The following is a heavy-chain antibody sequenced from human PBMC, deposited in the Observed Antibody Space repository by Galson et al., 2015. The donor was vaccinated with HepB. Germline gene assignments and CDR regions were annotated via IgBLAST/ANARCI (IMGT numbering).Heavy chain of an antibody. CDR2: ISYDGSNK. V-gene: IGHV3-30-3*01. D-gene: IGHD4-23*01. CDR3: ARDYGGNSGAFDI. J-gene: IGHJ3*02. CDR1: GFTFSSYA. Sequence: SLRLSCAASGFTFSSYAMHWVRQAPGKGLEWVAVISYDGSNKYYADSVKGRFTISRDNSKNTLYLQMNSLRAGDTAVYYCARDYGGNSGAFDIWGQGTMVTVSS.